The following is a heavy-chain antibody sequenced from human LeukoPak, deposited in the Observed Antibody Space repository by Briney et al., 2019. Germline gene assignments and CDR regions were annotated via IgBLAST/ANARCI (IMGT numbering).Heavy chain of an antibody. J-gene: IGHJ3*02. D-gene: IGHD3-10*01. V-gene: IGHV4-34*01. CDR3: ARQETVLVQGRFAFDI. CDR1: SGSLSGSH. CDR2: INESGNT. Sequence: PSETLSLTCAVFSGSLSGSHLSWIRQLPGKGLEWLGEINESGNTNYNPSLKSRVTISVDPSKNQFSLKLHSVTAADTAVYYCARQETVLVQGRFAFDIWGQGTMVTVSS.